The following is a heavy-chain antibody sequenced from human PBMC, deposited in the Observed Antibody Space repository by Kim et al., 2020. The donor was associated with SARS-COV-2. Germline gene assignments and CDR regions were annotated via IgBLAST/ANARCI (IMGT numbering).Heavy chain of an antibody. Sequence: GGSLRLSCAASGFTFSSCAIHWVRQAPGKGLEWVAVISYDGSNKNYADSVKGRFTISRDNSKNPLYLQMNSLRAEDTALYYCARDQRSRCRGLTYSYYGMDVWGHGTTGTVSS. D-gene: IGHD3-10*01. CDR3: ARDQRSRCRGLTYSYYGMDV. CDR1: GFTFSSCA. V-gene: IGHV3-30-3*01. CDR2: ISYDGSNK. J-gene: IGHJ6*02.